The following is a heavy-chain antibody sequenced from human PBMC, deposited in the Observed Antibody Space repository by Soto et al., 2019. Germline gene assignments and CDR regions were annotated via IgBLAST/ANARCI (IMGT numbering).Heavy chain of an antibody. CDR2: IYYSGST. D-gene: IGHD2-15*01. CDR1: GGSISSGDYY. CDR3: ASIPLVVAATEVDY. Sequence: QVQLQESGPGLVKPSQTLSLTCTVSGGSISSGDYYWIWIRQPPGKGLEWIGYIYYSGSTYYNPSLKSRVTRSVNTSKTQFSLKLSDVTAADTDVYYCASIPLVVAATEVDYWGQGTLVTVSS. V-gene: IGHV4-30-4*01. J-gene: IGHJ4*02.